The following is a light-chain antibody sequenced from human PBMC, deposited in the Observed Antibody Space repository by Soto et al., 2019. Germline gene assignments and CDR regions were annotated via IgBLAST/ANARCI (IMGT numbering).Light chain of an antibody. CDR2: YAS. J-gene: IGKJ4*01. Sequence: EIVLTQSPATLSLSPGERATLSCRASQGVSRYLAWYQQKPGQAPRLLIYYASNKATGIPARFSGSGSGTDFTLTISSLEPEDFAVYYCQQRINWPLTFGGGTKVEIK. V-gene: IGKV3-11*01. CDR3: QQRINWPLT. CDR1: QGVSRY.